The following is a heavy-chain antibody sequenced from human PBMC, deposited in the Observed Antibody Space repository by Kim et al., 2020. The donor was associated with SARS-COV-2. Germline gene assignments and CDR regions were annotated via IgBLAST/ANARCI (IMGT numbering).Heavy chain of an antibody. Sequence: GGSLRLSCSASGFTFNTYGMHWVRQAPGKGLEWVAVIWFDGSDKYYADSVKGRFTISRDNSKDTLYLQMRSLRAEDTAVYYCARGPHYDSWSGYSDYYYGMDVWGQVPTVTVSS. D-gene: IGHD3-3*01. CDR1: GFTFNTYG. J-gene: IGHJ6*02. CDR2: IWFDGSDK. CDR3: ARGPHYDSWSGYSDYYYGMDV. V-gene: IGHV3-33*01.